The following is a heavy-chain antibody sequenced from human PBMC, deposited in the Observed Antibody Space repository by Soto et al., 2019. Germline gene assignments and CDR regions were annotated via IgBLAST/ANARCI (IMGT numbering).Heavy chain of an antibody. V-gene: IGHV1-18*01. D-gene: IGHD3-10*01. J-gene: IGHJ4*02. CDR1: GYRFSTYG. CDR2: ISGLNGNT. CDR3: ARDLFGEDGAGYFDY. Sequence: QVHLVQSGVEVKKPGASVKVSCKASGYRFSTYGISWVRQAPGQGLEWMGWISGLNGNTNYAQNLQGRVTMTTDTSTSTAYMEFRSLGFDDTAMYYCARDLFGEDGAGYFDYWGQGTLVTVST.